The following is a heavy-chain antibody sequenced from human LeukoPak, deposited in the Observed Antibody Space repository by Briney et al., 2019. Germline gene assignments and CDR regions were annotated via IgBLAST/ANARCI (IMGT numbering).Heavy chain of an antibody. CDR2: ISSSSSTI. CDR1: GFTFSSYS. Sequence: GGSLRLSCAASGFTFSSYSMNWVRQAPGKGLEWVSYISSSSSTIYYADSVKGRFTISRDNSKNTLYLQMNSLRVEDTAVYYCASLRVPGDFDYWGQGTLVTVSS. CDR3: ASLRVPGDFDY. J-gene: IGHJ4*02. V-gene: IGHV3-48*04.